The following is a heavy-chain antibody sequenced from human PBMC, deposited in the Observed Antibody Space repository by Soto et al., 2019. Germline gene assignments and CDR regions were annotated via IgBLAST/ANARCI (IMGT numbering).Heavy chain of an antibody. CDR1: GGSISSGGYY. J-gene: IGHJ4*02. D-gene: IGHD5-18*01. CDR3: ARGPTRHPDTAMVTEFDY. CDR2: IYYSGST. Sequence: QVQLQESGPGLVKPSQTLSLTCTVSGGSISSGGYYWSWIRQHPGKGLEWIGYIYYSGSTYYNPSLKSRVTISVDTSKNQFSLKLSSVTAADTAVYYCARGPTRHPDTAMVTEFDYWGQGTLVTVSS. V-gene: IGHV4-31*03.